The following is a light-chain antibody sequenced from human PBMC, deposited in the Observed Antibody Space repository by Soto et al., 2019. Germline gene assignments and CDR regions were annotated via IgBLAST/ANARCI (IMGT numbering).Light chain of an antibody. CDR1: SSDVGYYNY. V-gene: IGLV2-14*01. Sequence: QSALTQPASVSGSPGQSITISCTGTSSDVGYYNYVSWYQQHPGKAPKLMIYEVTNRPSGVSDRFSGSKSGNTASLTISGLQAEDEADYYCSSYTTITTWVFGGGTQLTVL. CDR3: SSYTTITTWV. CDR2: EVT. J-gene: IGLJ3*02.